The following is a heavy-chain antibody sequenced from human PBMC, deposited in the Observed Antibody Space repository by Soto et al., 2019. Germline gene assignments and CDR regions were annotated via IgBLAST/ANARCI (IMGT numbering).Heavy chain of an antibody. CDR1: GYTFTSYG. J-gene: IGHJ5*02. CDR3: ASGDSSGYYALNH. V-gene: IGHV1-18*01. Sequence: QVQVVQSGAEVKKPGASVKVSCKTSGYTFTSYGISWVRQAPGQGLEWMGWINCYNGNTNYARKLQGRVTMTTDTRTNTADMELRGLRSDDAAVYYCASGDSSGYYALNHWGQGTLVTVSS. D-gene: IGHD3-22*01. CDR2: INCYNGNT.